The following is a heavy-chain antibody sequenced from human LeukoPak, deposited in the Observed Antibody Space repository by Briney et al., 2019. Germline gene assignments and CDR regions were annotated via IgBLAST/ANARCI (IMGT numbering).Heavy chain of an antibody. J-gene: IGHJ4*02. Sequence: GGSLRLSCAASGFIFSNFAMSWVRQAPGEGLEWVSVISGSGGNTYYADSVKGRFTISRDNSKNILDLQMNSLRADDTAVYYCAKDSSHVSGNYDYLDYWGQGALVTVSS. V-gene: IGHV3-23*01. D-gene: IGHD1-26*01. CDR1: GFIFSNFA. CDR2: ISGSGGNT. CDR3: AKDSSHVSGNYDYLDY.